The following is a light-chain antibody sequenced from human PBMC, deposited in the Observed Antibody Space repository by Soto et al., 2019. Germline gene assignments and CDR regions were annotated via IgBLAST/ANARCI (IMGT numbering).Light chain of an antibody. V-gene: IGLV1-40*01. J-gene: IGLJ2*01. Sequence: QLVLTHPPSVSGAPEQRVTISCPGSSSNIGASYDVHWYQPLPRTATKLLIDSNSNRPSGIPDRLAGSKSGTSASLSITGLEAEDEAYYYCQSYDRSLSWSRVFGGGTKLTVL. CDR3: QSYDRSLSWSRV. CDR1: SSNIGASYD. CDR2: SNS.